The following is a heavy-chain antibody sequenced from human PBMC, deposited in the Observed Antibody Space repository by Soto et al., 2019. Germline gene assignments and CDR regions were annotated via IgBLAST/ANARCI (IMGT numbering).Heavy chain of an antibody. CDR2: IYYSGST. J-gene: IGHJ5*02. CDR1: GGSISSGGYY. Sequence: SETLSLTCTVSGGSISSGGYYWSWIRQHPGKGLEWIGYIYYSGSTYYNPSLKSRVTISVDTSKNQFSLKLSSVTAADTAVYYCARAIVYFHVFNWFDPWGQGTLVTVSS. D-gene: IGHD2-8*01. CDR3: ARAIVYFHVFNWFDP. V-gene: IGHV4-31*03.